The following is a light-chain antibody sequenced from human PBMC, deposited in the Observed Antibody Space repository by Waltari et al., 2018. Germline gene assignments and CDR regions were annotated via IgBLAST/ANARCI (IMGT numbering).Light chain of an antibody. CDR1: QSVSSF. V-gene: IGKV3-11*01. Sequence: EIVLTQSPATLSLSPGERATLSCRASQSVSSFLAWYQQKPGQAHRLLIYDASNRATGIPTRFSGSGPGTDFTLTINSLEPENFAVYYCQQRSNWLFGQGTRLDIK. J-gene: IGKJ5*01. CDR2: DAS. CDR3: QQRSNWL.